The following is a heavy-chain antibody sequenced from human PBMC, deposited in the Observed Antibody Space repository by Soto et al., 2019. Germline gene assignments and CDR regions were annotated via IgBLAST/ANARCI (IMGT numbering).Heavy chain of an antibody. V-gene: IGHV1-8*01. Sequence: ASVKVSCKASGYTFTSYDINWVRQATGQGLEWMGWINPNSGNTGYAQKFQGRVTMTRNTSISTAYMELSSLRSEDTAVYYCARRYCSSTSCGRGAKNYYYYYMDVWGKGTTVTVSS. CDR3: ARRYCSSTSCGRGAKNYYYYYMDV. CDR1: GYTFTSYD. J-gene: IGHJ6*03. D-gene: IGHD2-2*01. CDR2: INPNSGNT.